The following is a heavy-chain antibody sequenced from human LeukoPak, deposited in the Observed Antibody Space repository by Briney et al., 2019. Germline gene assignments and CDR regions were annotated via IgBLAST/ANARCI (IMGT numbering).Heavy chain of an antibody. J-gene: IGHJ5*02. CDR1: GGSFSGYY. CDR3: ARDVLRGRGTLLWFGDSPNWFDP. D-gene: IGHD3-10*01. CDR2: INHSGST. Sequence: PSETLSLTCAVYGGSFSGYYWSWIRQPPGKGLEWIGEINHSGSTNYNPALKSRVTISVDTSKNQFSLKLSSVTAADTAVYYCARDVLRGRGTLLWFGDSPNWFDPWGQGTLVTVSS. V-gene: IGHV4-34*01.